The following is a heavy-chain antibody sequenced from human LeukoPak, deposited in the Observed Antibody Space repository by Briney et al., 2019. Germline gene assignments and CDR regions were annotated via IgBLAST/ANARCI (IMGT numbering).Heavy chain of an antibody. CDR3: AKPMRWVYYFDY. V-gene: IGHV3-30*18. CDR2: ISYDGSNK. D-gene: IGHD2-2*01. Sequence: PGGSLGLSCAAPGFTFSSYGMHWVRQAPGKGLEWVAVISYDGSNKYYADSVKGRFTVSRDNSKNTLYLQMNSLRAEDTAVYYCAKPMRWVYYFDYWGQGTLVTVSS. J-gene: IGHJ4*02. CDR1: GFTFSSYG.